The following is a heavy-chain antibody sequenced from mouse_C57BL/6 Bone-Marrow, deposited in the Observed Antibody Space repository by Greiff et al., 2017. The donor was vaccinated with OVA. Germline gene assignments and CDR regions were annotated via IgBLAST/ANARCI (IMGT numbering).Heavy chain of an antibody. CDR3: ARTARWLLRAMDY. Sequence: QVQLQQPGAELVRPGSSVKLSCKASGYTFTSYWMHWVKQRPIQGLEWIGNIDPSDSETHYTQKFKDKATLTVDKSSSTAYMQLSSLSSEDSAGDCCARTARWLLRAMDYWGQGTSVTVSS. V-gene: IGHV1-52*01. D-gene: IGHD2-3*01. CDR1: GYTFTSYW. CDR2: IDPSDSET. J-gene: IGHJ4*01.